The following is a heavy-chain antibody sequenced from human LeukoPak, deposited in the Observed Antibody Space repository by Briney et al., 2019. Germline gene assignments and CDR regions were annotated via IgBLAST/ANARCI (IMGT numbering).Heavy chain of an antibody. CDR2: INDGGST. CDR1: GGSFTKHQ. CDR3: ARARDWDYFDY. Sequence: SETLSLTCAVYGGSFTKHQWSWIRQPPGKGLEWIGAINDGGSTNYNPSLKSRVTISVDTSKNQFSLKLSSVTAADTAVYYCARARDWDYFDYWGQGTLVTVSS. J-gene: IGHJ4*02. V-gene: IGHV4-34*01. D-gene: IGHD3/OR15-3a*01.